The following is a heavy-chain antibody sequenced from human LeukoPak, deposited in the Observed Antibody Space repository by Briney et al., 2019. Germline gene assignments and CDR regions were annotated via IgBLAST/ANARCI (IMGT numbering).Heavy chain of an antibody. CDR2: INHSGST. CDR1: GCSFSGYY. Sequence: SETLSLTCAVYGCSFSGYYWSWIRQPPGKGLEWIGKINHSGSTNYNPSLKSRVTISVDTSKNQFSLKLSSATAADTAVYYCARGLIAVAGKGDWFDPWGQGTLVTVSS. CDR3: ARGLIAVAGKGDWFDP. V-gene: IGHV4-34*01. J-gene: IGHJ5*02. D-gene: IGHD6-19*01.